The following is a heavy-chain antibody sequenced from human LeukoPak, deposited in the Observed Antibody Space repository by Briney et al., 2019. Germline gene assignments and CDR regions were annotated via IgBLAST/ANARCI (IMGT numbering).Heavy chain of an antibody. Sequence: GGSLRLSCAASGFTSSSYAMNWVRRAPGKGLEWVSSISSSGGNIYYADSVKGRFTISSDKSKNTLCLQMNSLRAEDTAVYYCAKCRGTSCYREDAFDVWGQGTMVTVSS. V-gene: IGHV3-23*01. CDR1: GFTSSSYA. D-gene: IGHD2-2*02. CDR2: ISSSGGNI. CDR3: AKCRGTSCYREDAFDV. J-gene: IGHJ3*01.